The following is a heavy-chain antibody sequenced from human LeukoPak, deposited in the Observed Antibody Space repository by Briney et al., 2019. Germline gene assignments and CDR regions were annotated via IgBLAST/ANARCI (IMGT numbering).Heavy chain of an antibody. Sequence: GRSLRLSCAASGFIFSTYSMIWVRQAPGKGLEWVAYISISGSSIYYADAVKGRFTISRDNAKNSLYLQGKSLRVDDTAVYYCARERFHGSGAPKYDFWGQGTLVTVSS. CDR1: GFIFSTYS. CDR3: ARERFHGSGAPKYDF. CDR2: ISISGSSI. V-gene: IGHV3-48*04. J-gene: IGHJ4*02. D-gene: IGHD3-10*01.